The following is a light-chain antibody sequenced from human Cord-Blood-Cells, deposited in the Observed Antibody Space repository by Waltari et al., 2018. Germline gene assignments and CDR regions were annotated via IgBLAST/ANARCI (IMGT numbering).Light chain of an antibody. CDR2: QDS. V-gene: IGLV3-1*01. CDR3: QAWDSSTAV. Sequence: SYELTQPPSVSVSPGQTASIPCSGAKLGDKYACWYQQKQGQSPVLVIYQDSKRPSGTPGRVSGSNSGNTATLTISGTQARDEADYYCQAWDSSTAVFGGGTKLTVL. J-gene: IGLJ2*01. CDR1: KLGDKY.